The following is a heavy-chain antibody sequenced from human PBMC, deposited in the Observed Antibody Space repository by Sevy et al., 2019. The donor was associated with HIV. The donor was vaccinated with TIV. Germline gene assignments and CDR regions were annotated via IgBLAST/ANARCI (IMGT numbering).Heavy chain of an antibody. V-gene: IGHV3-33*01. CDR1: GFTFSSYG. J-gene: IGHJ3*02. Sequence: GGSLRLSCAASGFTFSSYGMHWVRQAPGMGLEWVAVIWYDGSNKYYADSVKGRFTISRDNSKNTLYLQMNSLRAEDTAVYYCAREAAGAFDIWGQGTMVTVSS. CDR3: AREAAGAFDI. D-gene: IGHD6-13*01. CDR2: IWYDGSNK.